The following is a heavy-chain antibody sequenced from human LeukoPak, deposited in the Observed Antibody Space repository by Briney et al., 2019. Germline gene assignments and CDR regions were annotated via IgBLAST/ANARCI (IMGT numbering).Heavy chain of an antibody. J-gene: IGHJ4*02. CDR3: ARVFSTSTSSLDY. CDR2: INPNSGVT. Sequence: ASVTVSCKASGYTFTAYSLHWVRRAPAQGLEWMGWINPNSGVTNYAQKFQGRVIMTRDTSISTAYMELSRLGSDDTAVYYCARVFSTSTSSLDYWGQGTLVTVSS. D-gene: IGHD2-2*01. CDR1: GYTFTAYS. V-gene: IGHV1-2*02.